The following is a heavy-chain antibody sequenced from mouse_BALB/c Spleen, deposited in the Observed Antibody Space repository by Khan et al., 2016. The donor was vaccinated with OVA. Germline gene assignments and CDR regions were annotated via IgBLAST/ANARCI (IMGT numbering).Heavy chain of an antibody. CDR2: IDPFSGST. J-gene: IGHJ3*01. CDR3: TRQCFVAWCTD. V-gene: IGHV1S135*01. Sequence: VQLQQSGPELMKPGASVKISCKASGYSFTTYYIHWVMQSHGTSLEWIGYIDPFSGSTIYNQKFKGKATLTVDKSSSKAYINLSNLTSEDSAVYYCTRQCFVAWCTDWGQGTLVTVSA. D-gene: IGHD6-1*01. CDR1: GYSFTTYY.